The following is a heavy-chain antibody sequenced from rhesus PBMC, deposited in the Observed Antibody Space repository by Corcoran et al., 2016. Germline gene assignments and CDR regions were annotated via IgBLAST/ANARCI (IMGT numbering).Heavy chain of an antibody. CDR1: GASISSYY. D-gene: IGHD6-31*01. CDR3: ARVVSHSSAWYVHESCFDY. J-gene: IGHJ4*01. V-gene: IGHV4-147*01. CDR2: IYGGSGTT. Sequence: QVQLQESGPGLVKPSETLPLTCAVSGASISSYYWSWFRQPPGKGLGGIVYIYGGSGTTSYNPSRTSRDPSTKDTAKNQFSPNMSSVARADTAVYSWARVVSHSSAWYVHESCFDYWGQGVLVTVSS.